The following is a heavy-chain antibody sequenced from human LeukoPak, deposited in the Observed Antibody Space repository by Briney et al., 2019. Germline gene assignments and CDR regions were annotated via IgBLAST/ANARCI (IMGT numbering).Heavy chain of an antibody. CDR2: IYYSGST. V-gene: IGHV4-59*08. CDR1: GGSISSYY. Sequence: PSETLSLTCTVSGGSISSYYWSWLRQPPGKGLEGIGYIYYSGSTNYNPSLKSRVPISVDTPKNQFSLNLSSLTAEDTAVYSCARQGEEVFGVPREVGVGFDPWGQGTLVTVSS. D-gene: IGHD3-3*01. J-gene: IGHJ5*02. CDR3: ARQGEEVFGVPREVGVGFDP.